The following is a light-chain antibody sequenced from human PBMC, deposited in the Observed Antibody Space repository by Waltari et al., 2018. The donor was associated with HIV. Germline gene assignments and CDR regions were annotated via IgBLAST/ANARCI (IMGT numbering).Light chain of an antibody. CDR1: SSDGGGYHL. V-gene: IGLV2-23*02. CDR2: EVS. CDR3: CSYAGSSTL. Sequence: QSALTQPASVSGSPGQSITISCTGASSDGGGYHLVSWYQQHPGKAPKPMIYEVSKRPSGVSNRFSGSKSGNTASLTISGLQAEDEADYYCCSYAGSSTLFGGGTKLTVL. J-gene: IGLJ3*02.